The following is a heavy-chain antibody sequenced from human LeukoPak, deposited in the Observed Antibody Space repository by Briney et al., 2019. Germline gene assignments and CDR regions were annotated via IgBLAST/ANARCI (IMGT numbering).Heavy chain of an antibody. CDR1: GFTFSNAW. V-gene: IGHV3-23*01. D-gene: IGHD5-18*01. CDR3: AKDADSYSYGSFWYFDY. J-gene: IGHJ4*02. Sequence: GGSLRLSCAASGFTFSNAWMSWVRQAPGKGLEWVSAISGSGGSTYYADSVKGRFTISRDNSKNTLYLQMNSLRAEDTAVYYCAKDADSYSYGSFWYFDYWGQGTLVTVSS. CDR2: ISGSGGST.